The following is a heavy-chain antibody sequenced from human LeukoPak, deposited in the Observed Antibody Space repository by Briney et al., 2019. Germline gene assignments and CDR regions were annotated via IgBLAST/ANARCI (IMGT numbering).Heavy chain of an antibody. CDR2: INHSGST. Sequence: PGGSLRLSCAASGFTFSNAWMSWIRQPPGKGLEWIGEINHSGSTNYNPSLKSRVTISVDTSKNQFSLKLSSVTAADTAVYYCARKPLGSSRYDYWGQGTLVTVSS. J-gene: IGHJ4*02. CDR1: GFTFSNAW. D-gene: IGHD3-10*01. CDR3: ARKPLGSSRYDY. V-gene: IGHV4-34*01.